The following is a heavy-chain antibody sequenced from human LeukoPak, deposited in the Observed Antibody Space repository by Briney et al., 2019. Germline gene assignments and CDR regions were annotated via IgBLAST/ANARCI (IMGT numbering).Heavy chain of an antibody. J-gene: IGHJ4*02. D-gene: IGHD4-17*01. CDR1: GGSFSGYY. CDR2: INHSGST. V-gene: IGHV4-34*01. Sequence: SETLSLTCAVYGGSFSGYYWSWIRQPPGKGLEWIGEINHSGSTNYNPSLKSRVTISVDTSKNQFSLKLSSVTAADTAVYYCARLTVTPDYWGQGTLVTVSS. CDR3: ARLTVTPDY.